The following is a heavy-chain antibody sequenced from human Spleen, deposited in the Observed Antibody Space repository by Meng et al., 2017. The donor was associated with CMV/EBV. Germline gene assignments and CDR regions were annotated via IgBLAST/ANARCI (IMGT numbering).Heavy chain of an antibody. J-gene: IGHJ4*02. Sequence: GGSLRLSCAASGFTFSNAWMSWVRQAPGKGLEWVSYISSSSSTIYYADSVKGRFTISRDNAKNSLYLQMNSLRAEDTAVYYCAREEGAHRCTNGVCYRVCYFDYWGQGTLVTVSS. CDR2: ISSSSSTI. CDR1: GFTFSNAW. V-gene: IGHV3-48*04. D-gene: IGHD2-8*01. CDR3: AREEGAHRCTNGVCYRVCYFDY.